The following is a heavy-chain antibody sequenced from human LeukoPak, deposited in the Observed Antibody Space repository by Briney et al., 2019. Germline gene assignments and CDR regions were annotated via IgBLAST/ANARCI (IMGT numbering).Heavy chain of an antibody. CDR2: IRTKPNNYAN. V-gene: IGHV3-73*01. CDR3: QIIDYNSGSYFES. CDR1: GFIFSGSA. J-gene: IGHJ4*02. Sequence: GGSLRLSCAASGFIFSGSAVHWVRQASGKGLEWVGHIRTKPNNYANVYAASMKGRITIYRDDSKNTSYLLMNSLKTEDTALYYCQIIDYNSGSYFESWGQGTLVTVSS. D-gene: IGHD6-19*01.